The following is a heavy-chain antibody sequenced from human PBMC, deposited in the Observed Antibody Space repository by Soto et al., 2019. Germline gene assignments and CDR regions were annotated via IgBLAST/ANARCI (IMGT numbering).Heavy chain of an antibody. V-gene: IGHV3-23*01. CDR3: AKAEYYVSGSYYRSFDY. J-gene: IGHJ4*02. CDR2: ITSTGVGT. CDR1: KFTFSRYT. D-gene: IGHD3-10*01. Sequence: GGSLRLSCAASKFTFSRYTMSWVRQAPGKGLEWVSTITSTGVGTYYADSVKGRSTISRDNSKNTLYLQMNSLRAEDTAVYYCAKAEYYVSGSYYRSFDYWGQGTLVTVSS.